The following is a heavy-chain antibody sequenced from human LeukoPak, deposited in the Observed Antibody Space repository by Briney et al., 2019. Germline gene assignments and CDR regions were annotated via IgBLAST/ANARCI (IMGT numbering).Heavy chain of an antibody. CDR3: TRWNWNDRNDY. CDR2: IRSKAYGGTT. V-gene: IGHV3-49*04. J-gene: IGHJ4*02. CDR1: GFTFGDYA. D-gene: IGHD1-1*01. Sequence: GGSXRLSCXXSGFTFGDYAMSWVRQAPGKGLEWVGFIRSKAYGGTTEYAASVKGRFTISRDDSKSIAYLQMNSLKTEDTAVYYCTRWNWNDRNDYWGQGTLVTVSS.